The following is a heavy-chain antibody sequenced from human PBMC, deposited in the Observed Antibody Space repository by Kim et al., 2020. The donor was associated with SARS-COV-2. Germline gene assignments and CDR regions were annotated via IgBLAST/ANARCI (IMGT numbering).Heavy chain of an antibody. CDR1: GFTFSDYY. V-gene: IGHV3-11*05. CDR3: ARVGYDYVWGSYRDYYYSYGMDV. Sequence: GGSLRLSCAASGFTFSDYYMSWIRQAPGKGLEWVSYISSSSSYTNYADSVKGRFTISRDNAKNSLYLQMNSLRAEDTAVYYCARVGYDYVWGSYRDYYYSYGMDVWGQGPTVTVSS. D-gene: IGHD3-16*02. CDR2: ISSSSSYT. J-gene: IGHJ6*02.